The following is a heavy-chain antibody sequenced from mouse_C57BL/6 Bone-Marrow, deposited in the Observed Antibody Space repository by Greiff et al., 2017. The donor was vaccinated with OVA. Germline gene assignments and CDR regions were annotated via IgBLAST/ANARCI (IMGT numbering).Heavy chain of an antibody. V-gene: IGHV1-76*01. J-gene: IGHJ1*03. CDR1: GYTFTDYY. CDR2: IYPGSGNT. D-gene: IGHD2-4*01. CDR3: AGDYDGGDWYFDV. Sequence: VQLQQSGAELVRPGASVKLSCKASGYTFTDYYINWVKQRPGQGLEWIARIYPGSGNTYYNEKFKGKATLTAEKSSSTAYMQLSSLTSEDSAVYFCAGDYDGGDWYFDVWGTGTTVTVSS.